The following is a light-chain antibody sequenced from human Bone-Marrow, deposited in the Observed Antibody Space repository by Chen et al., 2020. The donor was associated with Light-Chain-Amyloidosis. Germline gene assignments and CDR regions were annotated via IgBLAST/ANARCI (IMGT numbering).Light chain of an antibody. CDR3: QSADSSGTYEVI. V-gene: IGLV3-25*03. J-gene: IGLJ2*01. CDR2: RDT. CDR1: DLPTKY. Sequence: SYELTQPPSVSVSPGQTARLTCSGDDLPTKYAYWYQQKPGQAPVLVIHRDTERPSGISERLSGSSSGTTATLTISGGQAEDEADYHCQSADSSGTYEVIFGGGTKLTVL.